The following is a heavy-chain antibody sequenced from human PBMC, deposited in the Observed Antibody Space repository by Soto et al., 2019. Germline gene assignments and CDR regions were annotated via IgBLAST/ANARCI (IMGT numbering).Heavy chain of an antibody. CDR3: TRERVTTIIGY. CDR2: ISGRGDAT. D-gene: IGHD5-12*01. J-gene: IGHJ4*02. V-gene: IGHV3-23*01. Sequence: GGSLRLSCAASGFTFLRLAMSWVRQSPGKGLEWVSGISGRGDATYYADSVEGRFTISRDTSQNTLYLQMNSLRAEDTAIYYCTRERVTTIIGYWGRGT. CDR1: GFTFLRLA.